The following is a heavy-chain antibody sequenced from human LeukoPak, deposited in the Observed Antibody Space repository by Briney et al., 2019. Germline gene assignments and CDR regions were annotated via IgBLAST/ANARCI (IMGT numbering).Heavy chain of an antibody. CDR1: GGSFSGYY. CDR2: INHSGST. V-gene: IGHV4-34*01. D-gene: IGHD6-13*01. J-gene: IGHJ4*02. CDR3: ARGRLAAAAPSYYFDY. Sequence: SETLSLTCAVYGGSFSGYYWRWIRQPPGKGLEWIGEINHSGSTNYNPSLKSRVTISVDTSKNQFSLKLSSVTAADTAVYYCARGRLAAAAPSYYFDYWGQGTLVTVSS.